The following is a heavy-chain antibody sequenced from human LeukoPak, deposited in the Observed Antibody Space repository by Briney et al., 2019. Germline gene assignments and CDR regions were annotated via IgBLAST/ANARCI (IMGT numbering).Heavy chain of an antibody. CDR3: ARGSYDSSDFEYFHH. CDR2: INPNSGDT. J-gene: IGHJ1*01. CDR1: GYFFTDYG. Sequence: ASVKVSCKASGYFFTDYGITWVRQAPGRGLEWMGWINPNSGDTNYAQKFQGRVTMTRDTSISTAYMELSRLTSDDTAFYYCARGSYDSSDFEYFHHWGQGALLTVSS. D-gene: IGHD3-22*01. V-gene: IGHV1-2*02.